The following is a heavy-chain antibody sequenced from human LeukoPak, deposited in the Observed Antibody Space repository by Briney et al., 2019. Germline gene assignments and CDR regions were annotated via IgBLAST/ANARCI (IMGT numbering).Heavy chain of an antibody. Sequence: GGSLRLSCAASGFTFTTYWMTWVRQAPGKGLEWVANIKQDGSDKHYVDSVKGRFTISRDNAKNSLYLQMNTLRAEDTAVYYCARYQGGGWDVWGQGTTVTVSS. D-gene: IGHD6-25*01. J-gene: IGHJ6*02. CDR2: IKQDGSDK. CDR1: GFTFTTYW. V-gene: IGHV3-7*01. CDR3: ARYQGGGWDV.